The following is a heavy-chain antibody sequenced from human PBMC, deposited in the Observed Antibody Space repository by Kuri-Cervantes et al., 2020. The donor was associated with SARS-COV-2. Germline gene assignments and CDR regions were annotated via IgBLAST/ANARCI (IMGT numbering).Heavy chain of an antibody. J-gene: IGHJ4*02. CDR2: IYYSGST. V-gene: IGHV4-39*07. CDR1: GGSISSSSYY. CDR3: ASRGDYGEYYFDY. Sequence: SETLSLTCTVSGGSISSSSYYWGWIRQPPGKGLEWIGSIYYSGSTNYNPSPKSRVTISVDTSKNQFSLKLRSVTAADTAVYYCASRGDYGEYYFDYWGQGNLVHVSS. D-gene: IGHD4-17*01.